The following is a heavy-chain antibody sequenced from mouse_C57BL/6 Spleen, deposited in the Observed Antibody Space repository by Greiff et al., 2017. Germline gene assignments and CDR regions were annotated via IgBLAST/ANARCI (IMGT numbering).Heavy chain of an antibody. CDR1: GYAFSSYW. CDR2: IYPGDGGT. V-gene: IGHV1-80*01. CDR3: AGYSNSGLDY. D-gene: IGHD2-5*01. Sequence: QVQLQQSGAELVKPGASVKISCKASGYAFSSYWMNWVKQRPGRGLEWLGQIYPGDGGTNYNGKFKGKATLTAAKTSSTADMQLSSLTTADAAVYFCAGYSNSGLDYWGQGTTLTVSS. J-gene: IGHJ2*01.